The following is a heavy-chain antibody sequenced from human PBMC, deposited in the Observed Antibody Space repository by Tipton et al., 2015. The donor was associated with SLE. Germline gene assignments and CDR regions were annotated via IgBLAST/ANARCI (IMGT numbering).Heavy chain of an antibody. CDR1: GGSISSGGYS. D-gene: IGHD6-25*01. J-gene: IGHJ4*02. V-gene: IGHV4-30-4*07. Sequence: TLSLTCAVSGGSISSGGYSWSWIRQPPGKGLEWIGYIYYSGSTFYNPSLKSRVTISVDTSKNQFSLKLSSVTAADTAVYYCARDRIMAASGFDYWGQGTLVTVSS. CDR3: ARDRIMAASGFDY. CDR2: IYYSGST.